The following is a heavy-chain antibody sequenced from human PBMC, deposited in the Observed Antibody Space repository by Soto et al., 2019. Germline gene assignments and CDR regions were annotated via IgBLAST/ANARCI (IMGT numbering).Heavy chain of an antibody. CDR1: GGSISSGGYY. J-gene: IGHJ5*02. CDR3: ARTVGLLPSSNWFYP. CDR2: IYYSGST. D-gene: IGHD2-15*01. Sequence: SETLSLTCTVSGGSISSGGYYWSWIRQHPGKGLEWIGYIYYSGSTYYNPSLKSRVTISVDTSKNQFSLKLSSVTAADTAVYYCARTVGLLPSSNWFYPWGQGTLVTVSS. V-gene: IGHV4-31*03.